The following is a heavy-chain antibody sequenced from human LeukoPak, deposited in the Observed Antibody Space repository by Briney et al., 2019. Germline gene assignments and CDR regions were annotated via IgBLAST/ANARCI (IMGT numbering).Heavy chain of an antibody. CDR1: GYTFTVYY. Sequence: ASVTVSCKASGYTFTVYYMHWVRQAPGQGLEWMGWINPNSGGTNYAQKFQGRVTMTRDTSISTAYMELSRLRSDDTAVYYCARIPIVVVPAGDYWGQGTLVTVSA. J-gene: IGHJ4*02. D-gene: IGHD2-2*01. CDR3: ARIPIVVVPAGDY. V-gene: IGHV1-2*02. CDR2: INPNSGGT.